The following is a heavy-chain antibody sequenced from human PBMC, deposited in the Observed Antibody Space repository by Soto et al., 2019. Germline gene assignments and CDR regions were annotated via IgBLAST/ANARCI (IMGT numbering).Heavy chain of an antibody. Sequence: QLQLEESGPGLVKPSETLSLTCTVSGGSISSSSYYWGWIRQSPGKGLEWLGSFYYSGSTYYSPYLRSRVTISGDTSRKQISLRLSSVTAADTAVYYCARISVASRYMDVWGKGTTVTVSS. CDR3: ARISVASRYMDV. CDR1: GGSISSSSYY. D-gene: IGHD5-12*01. J-gene: IGHJ6*03. V-gene: IGHV4-39*01. CDR2: FYYSGST.